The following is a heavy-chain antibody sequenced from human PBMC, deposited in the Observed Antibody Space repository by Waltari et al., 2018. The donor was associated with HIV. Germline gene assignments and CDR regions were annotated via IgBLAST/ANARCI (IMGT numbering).Heavy chain of an antibody. D-gene: IGHD2-8*01. CDR3: ARWAGTTNGLDS. Sequence: QVHLVQSGAEVKKPGASVKVSCTASGYSFLDNYIHWVRRAPGQGLEWVGWINPRSSDTKSAQKFQGWVTLTRDTSVNTAYMEVNRLRSADTAVYYCARWAGTTNGLDSWGRGTLITVFS. CDR2: INPRSSDT. CDR1: GYSFLDNY. J-gene: IGHJ4*02. V-gene: IGHV1-2*04.